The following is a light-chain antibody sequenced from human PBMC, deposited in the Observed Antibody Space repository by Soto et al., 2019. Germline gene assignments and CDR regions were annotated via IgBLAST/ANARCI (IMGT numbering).Light chain of an antibody. CDR2: AAS. CDR3: QQSYSIPLT. J-gene: IGKJ4*01. CDR1: QSISSY. V-gene: IGKV1-39*01. Sequence: DIQITQSPSFLSASVGDRVTITCRASQSISSYLNWYQQKPGNAPKLLIYAASTLQSGVPSRFSGSGSGTDFTLTISSLQPEDFASYYCQQSYSIPLTFGGGTKVEIK.